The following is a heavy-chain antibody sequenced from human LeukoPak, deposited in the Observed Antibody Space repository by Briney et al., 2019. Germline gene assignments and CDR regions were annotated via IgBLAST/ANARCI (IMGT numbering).Heavy chain of an antibody. CDR3: ARGKRVLRYFDWLSAFDY. V-gene: IGHV4-34*01. Sequence: PSETLSLTCAVYGGSFSGYCWSWIRQPPGKGLEWIGEINHSGSTNYNPSLKSRVTISVDTSKNQFSLKLSSVTAADTAVYYCARGKRVLRYFDWLSAFDYWGQGTLVTVSS. D-gene: IGHD3-9*01. CDR1: GGSFSGYC. CDR2: INHSGST. J-gene: IGHJ4*02.